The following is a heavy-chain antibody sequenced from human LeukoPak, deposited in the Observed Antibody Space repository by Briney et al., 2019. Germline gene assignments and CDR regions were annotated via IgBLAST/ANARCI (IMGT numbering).Heavy chain of an antibody. CDR3: ARRAAGYSYGYGDYNYYYYMDV. Sequence: PSETLSLTCSVSGDSISTSSYYWGWIRQPPGKGLEWIGYIYYSGSTNYNPSLKSRVTISVDTSKNQFSLKLSSVTAADTVVYYCARRAAGYSYGYGDYNYYYYMDVWGKGTTVTVSS. J-gene: IGHJ6*03. D-gene: IGHD5-18*01. V-gene: IGHV4-61*05. CDR2: IYYSGST. CDR1: GDSISTSSYY.